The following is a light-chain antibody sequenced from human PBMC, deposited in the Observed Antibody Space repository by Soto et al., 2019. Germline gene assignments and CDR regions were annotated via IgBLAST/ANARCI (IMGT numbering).Light chain of an antibody. J-gene: IGKJ4*01. CDR3: QQYGSSPPLT. CDR1: QSVPDSF. V-gene: IGKV3-20*01. Sequence: EMVLALSPGTMSLSPGERATLSCRGSQSVPDSFLAWYQQKPGQAPRLLIYGASRRATGIPDRFTGSGSGTDFTLTISRLEPEDFVVYYCQQYGSSPPLTFGGGTKVDI. CDR2: GAS.